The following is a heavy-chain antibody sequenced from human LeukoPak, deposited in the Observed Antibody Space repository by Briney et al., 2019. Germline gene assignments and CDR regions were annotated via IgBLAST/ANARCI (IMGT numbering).Heavy chain of an antibody. CDR3: AKEPWELPAFDY. CDR2: ITGDSETT. Sequence: GASVKVSCKTSGYSFTNFGIPGVGQAPGKGLEWMGWITGDSETTEYAQRFQGRISMTADTFTSTAYMELGSLTSDDTAVYYCAKEPWELPAFDYWGQGTLVTVSS. CDR1: GYSFTNFG. V-gene: IGHV1-18*01. D-gene: IGHD1-26*01. J-gene: IGHJ4*02.